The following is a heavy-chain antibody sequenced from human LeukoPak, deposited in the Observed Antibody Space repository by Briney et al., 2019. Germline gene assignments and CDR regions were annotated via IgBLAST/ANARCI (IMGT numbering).Heavy chain of an antibody. CDR1: GFTFSRYS. V-gene: IGHV3-21*01. CDR3: ARDSDDFWSGYPAPL. J-gene: IGHJ4*02. CDR2: ISSTRNYI. Sequence: GGSLRLSCAASGFTFSRYSMNWVRQAPGKGLEWVSSISSTRNYIYYADSAKGRFIISRDNAKNSLYLQMNSLRAEDMAVYYCARDSDDFWSGYPAPLWGQGTLVTVSS. D-gene: IGHD3-3*01.